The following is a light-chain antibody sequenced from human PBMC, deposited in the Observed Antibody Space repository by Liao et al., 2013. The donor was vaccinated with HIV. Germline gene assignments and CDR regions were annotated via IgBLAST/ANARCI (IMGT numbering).Light chain of an antibody. Sequence: SYELTQPPSVSVAPGKAARITCGGNNIGSKSVNWYQQRPGQAPVLVIYYDSNRPSGIPERLSGSNSGNTATLTISRVEAGDEADYYCQVWDSNSDQYVFGSGTQVTVL. CDR2: YDS. CDR3: QVWDSNSDQYV. CDR1: NIGSKS. V-gene: IGLV3-21*01. J-gene: IGLJ1*01.